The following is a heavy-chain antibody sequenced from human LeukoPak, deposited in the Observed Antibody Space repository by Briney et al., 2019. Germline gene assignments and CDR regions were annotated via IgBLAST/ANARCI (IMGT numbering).Heavy chain of an antibody. CDR2: IKQDGSEK. CDR1: GFTFSSYW. V-gene: IGHV3-7*01. CDR3: ARDREVQQLVMGYYYYYYGMDV. J-gene: IGHJ6*02. D-gene: IGHD6-13*01. Sequence: GGSLRLSCAASGFTFSSYWMSWVRQAPGKGLEWVANIKQDGSEKYYVDSVKGRFTISRDNAKNSLYLQMNSLRAEDTAVYYCARDREVQQLVMGYYYYYYGMDVWGQGTTVTVSS.